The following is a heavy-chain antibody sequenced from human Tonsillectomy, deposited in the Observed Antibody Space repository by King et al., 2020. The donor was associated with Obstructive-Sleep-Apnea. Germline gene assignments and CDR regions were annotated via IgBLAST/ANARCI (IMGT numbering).Heavy chain of an antibody. CDR1: GFTFSSYG. CDR3: AKDFQIWGYSPDSHSQIDY. Sequence: VQLVESGGGVVQPGRSLRLSCAASGFTFSSYGMHWVRQAPGKGLEWVAVISYDGSNKYYADSVKGRFTISRDNSKNTLYLQMNSLRAEDTAVYYCAKDFQIWGYSPDSHSQIDYWGQGTLVTVSS. V-gene: IGHV3-30*18. D-gene: IGHD3-22*01. J-gene: IGHJ4*02. CDR2: ISYDGSNK.